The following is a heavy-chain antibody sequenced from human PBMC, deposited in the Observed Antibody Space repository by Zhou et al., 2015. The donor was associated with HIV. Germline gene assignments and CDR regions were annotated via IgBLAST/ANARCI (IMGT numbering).Heavy chain of an antibody. CDR1: GGTFSSYA. CDR2: IIPIFGTA. J-gene: IGHJ6*03. D-gene: IGHD2-2*01. CDR3: ARVDVVVPAASFPKYYYYMDV. Sequence: QVQLVQSGAEVKKPGSSVKVSCKASGGTFSSYAISWVRQAPGQGLEWMGGIIPIFGTANYAQKFQGRVTITADESTSTAYMELSSLRSEDTAVYYCARVDVVVPAASFPKYYYYMDVWGKGTTVTVSS. V-gene: IGHV1-69*01.